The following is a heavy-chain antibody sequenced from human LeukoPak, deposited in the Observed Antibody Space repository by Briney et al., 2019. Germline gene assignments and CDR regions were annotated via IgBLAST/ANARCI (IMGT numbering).Heavy chain of an antibody. D-gene: IGHD3-9*01. CDR1: GGSVSSGSYY. J-gene: IGHJ4*02. CDR3: ASGETRHYDILTGHFDY. Sequence: PSETLSLTCTVSGGSVSSGSYYWSWIRQPPGKGLEWIGYIYYSGSTNYNPSPKSRVTISVDTSKNQFSLKLSSVTAADTAVYYCASGETRHYDILTGHFDYWGQGTLVTVSS. V-gene: IGHV4-61*01. CDR2: IYYSGST.